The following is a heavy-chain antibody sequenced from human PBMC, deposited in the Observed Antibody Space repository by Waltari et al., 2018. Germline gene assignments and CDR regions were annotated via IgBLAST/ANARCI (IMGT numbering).Heavy chain of an antibody. J-gene: IGHJ4*02. Sequence: LEWVSLISWDGGSTYYADSVKGRFTISRDNSKNSLYLQMNSLRAEDTALYYCAKGYVEDYGGNSDYFDYWGQGTLVTVSS. D-gene: IGHD4-17*01. V-gene: IGHV3-43D*04. CDR2: ISWDGGST. CDR3: AKGYVEDYGGNSDYFDY.